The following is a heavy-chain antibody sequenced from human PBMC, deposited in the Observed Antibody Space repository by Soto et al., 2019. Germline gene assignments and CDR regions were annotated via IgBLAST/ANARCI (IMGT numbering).Heavy chain of an antibody. D-gene: IGHD3-10*01. CDR1: GCTFRHSA. Sequence: SVPVSHKPSGCTFRHSAIRWVRPAPGEGLEWMGGRVRSGGRADYSARLQDRVSITGDESTSTVYMELRRLRSEGAAIYYCTKGGEVTRWLGRWGQGALVTLSS. J-gene: IGHJ4*02. V-gene: IGHV1-69*13. CDR2: RVRSGGRA. CDR3: TKGGEVTRWLGR.